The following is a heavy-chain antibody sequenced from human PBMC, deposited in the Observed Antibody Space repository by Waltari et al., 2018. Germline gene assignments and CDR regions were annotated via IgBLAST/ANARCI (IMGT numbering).Heavy chain of an antibody. CDR2: IYSGGST. J-gene: IGHJ4*02. V-gene: IGHV3-53*01. Sequence: EVQLVESGGGLIQPGGSLRLSCAASGFIARCNYMSWVRQAPGRGLEWVSLIYSGGSTYYADSVKGRFTISRDNSKNTLYLQMDSLSVEDTAVYYCARWQQWPVRAFDYWGQGTLVTVSS. CDR1: GFIARCNY. D-gene: IGHD6-19*01. CDR3: ARWQQWPVRAFDY.